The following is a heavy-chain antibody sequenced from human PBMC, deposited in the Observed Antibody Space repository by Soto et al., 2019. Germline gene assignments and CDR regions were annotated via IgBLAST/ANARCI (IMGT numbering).Heavy chain of an antibody. CDR3: ARVPDRLSSRWDYHGMDV. Sequence: PGWALRLSCAASGFTFSSYSMNSVRPAPGTGLEGVASISSSSSYLYYADSVKGRFTISRDNAKTSLYLQMTSLRAEGTAVYYCARVPDRLSSRWDYHGMDVWGQGTTVTVSS. V-gene: IGHV3-21*01. CDR2: ISSSSSYL. J-gene: IGHJ6*02. CDR1: GFTFSSYS. D-gene: IGHD6-19*01.